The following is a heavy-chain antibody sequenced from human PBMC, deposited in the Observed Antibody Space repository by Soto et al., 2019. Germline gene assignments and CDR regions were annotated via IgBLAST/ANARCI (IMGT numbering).Heavy chain of an antibody. CDR2: ISYDGSNK. J-gene: IGHJ6*02. CDR3: AKGQHCSSTSCYFYYYGMDV. CDR1: GFTFNTYG. V-gene: IGHV3-30*18. D-gene: IGHD2-2*01. Sequence: PGGSLRLSCGASGFTFNTYGMHWVRQDPGKGLEWVAVISYDGSNKYYADSVKGRLTISRDNSKNTLYLQMNSLRAEDTAVYYCAKGQHCSSTSCYFYYYGMDVWGQGTTVTVSS.